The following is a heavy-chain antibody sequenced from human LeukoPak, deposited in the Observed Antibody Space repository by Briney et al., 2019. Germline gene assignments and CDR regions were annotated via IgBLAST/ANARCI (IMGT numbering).Heavy chain of an antibody. CDR2: ISAYNGNT. CDR1: GYTFTSYG. D-gene: IGHD2-21*02. CDR3: ARSHVVVTAIPSWYSDL. Sequence: ASVKVSCKASGYTFTSYGISWVRQAPGQGLEWMGWISAYNGNTNYAQSLQGRVTMTTETSTSTAYMDLRSLRSDDTAVYYCARSHVVVTAIPSWYSDLWGRGTLVTVSS. V-gene: IGHV1-18*01. J-gene: IGHJ2*01.